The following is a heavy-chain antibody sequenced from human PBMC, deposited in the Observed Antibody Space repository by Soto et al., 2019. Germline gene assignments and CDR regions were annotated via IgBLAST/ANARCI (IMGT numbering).Heavy chain of an antibody. Sequence: GVSVKVSCKASGGTFSSYAISWVRQAPGQGLEWMGGIIPIFGTANYAQKFQGRVTITADESTSTAYMELSSLRSEDTAVYYCAIRVGPRVAARPINYYYGMDVWGQGTTVTVSS. D-gene: IGHD6-6*01. J-gene: IGHJ6*02. CDR3: AIRVGPRVAARPINYYYGMDV. CDR1: GGTFSSYA. V-gene: IGHV1-69*13. CDR2: IIPIFGTA.